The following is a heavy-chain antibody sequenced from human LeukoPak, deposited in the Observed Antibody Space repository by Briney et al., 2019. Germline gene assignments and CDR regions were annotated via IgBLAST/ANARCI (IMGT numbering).Heavy chain of an antibody. CDR3: TREKEAYNFGLAYYYYYMDV. V-gene: IGHV3-73*01. J-gene: IGHJ6*03. D-gene: IGHD5-18*01. CDR2: IRSKANSYAT. Sequence: GGSLRLSCAASGFTFSGSAMHWVRQASGKGLEWVGRIRSKANSYATAYAASVKGRFTISRDDSKNTAYLQMNSLQTEDTAVYYCTREKEAYNFGLAYYYYYMDVWGKGTTVTVSS. CDR1: GFTFSGSA.